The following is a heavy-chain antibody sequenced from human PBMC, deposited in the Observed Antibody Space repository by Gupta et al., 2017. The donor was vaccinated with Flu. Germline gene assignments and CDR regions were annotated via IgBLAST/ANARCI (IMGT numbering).Heavy chain of an antibody. Sequence: QLQLQESGPGLVKPSETLSLTCTVSGGSISSSSYYWGWIRQPPGKGLEWIGSIYYSGSTYYNPSLKSRVTISVDTSKNQFSLKLSSVTAADTAVYYCARLRSSSSLSENYFDYWGQGTLVTVSS. CDR3: ARLRSSSSLSENYFDY. CDR2: IYYSGST. J-gene: IGHJ4*02. V-gene: IGHV4-39*01. D-gene: IGHD6-6*01. CDR1: GGSISSSSYY.